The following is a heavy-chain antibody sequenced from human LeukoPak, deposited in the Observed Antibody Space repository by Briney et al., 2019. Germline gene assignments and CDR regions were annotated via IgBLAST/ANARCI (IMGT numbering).Heavy chain of an antibody. CDR3: ASGFAVVTGTGSDYFDY. D-gene: IGHD1-20*01. Sequence: ASVKVSCKASGYTFTGYYMHWVRQAPGQGLEWMGWINPNSGGTKYSEKFQGRVTMTRDTSISTVYMDLSRLRFDDTAVYYCASGFAVVTGTGSDYFDYWGQGTLVTVSS. J-gene: IGHJ4*02. CDR1: GYTFTGYY. CDR2: INPNSGGT. V-gene: IGHV1-2*02.